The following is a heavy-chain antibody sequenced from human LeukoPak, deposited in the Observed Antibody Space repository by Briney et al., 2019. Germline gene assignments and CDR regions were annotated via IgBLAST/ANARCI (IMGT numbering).Heavy chain of an antibody. CDR3: TSVKNGYYGYFDP. CDR2: INSDGTTT. D-gene: IGHD3-3*01. CDR1: GFTFNSYW. Sequence: GGSLRLSCAASGFTFNSYWMHWVRQAPGKGLVWVSRINSDGTTTTYADSVKCRFSISRDNAKNTLYLQMNSLRDDDTAVYFCTSVKNGYYGYFDPWGQGTLVTVSS. J-gene: IGHJ5*02. V-gene: IGHV3-74*01.